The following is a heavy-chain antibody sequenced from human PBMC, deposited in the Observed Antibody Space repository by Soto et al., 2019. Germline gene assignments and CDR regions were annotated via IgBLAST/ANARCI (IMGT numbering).Heavy chain of an antibody. CDR3: AKDIFQFTYDSHPTLPTGFDY. D-gene: IGHD3-22*01. CDR2: ISWDGGST. Sequence: GGSLRLSCAASGFTFDDYTMHWVRQAPGKGLEWVSLISWDGGSTYYADSVKGRFTISRDNSKNSLYLQMNSLRTEDTALYYCAKDIFQFTYDSHPTLPTGFDYWGQGTLVTVSS. V-gene: IGHV3-43*01. CDR1: GFTFDDYT. J-gene: IGHJ4*02.